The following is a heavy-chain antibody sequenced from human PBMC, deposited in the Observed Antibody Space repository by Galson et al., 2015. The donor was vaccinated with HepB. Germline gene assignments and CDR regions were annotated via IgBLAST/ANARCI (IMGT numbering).Heavy chain of an antibody. D-gene: IGHD3-10*01. CDR1: GFTFSTYS. V-gene: IGHV3-21*04. Sequence: SLRLSCAASGFTFSTYSMNWVRQAPGKGLEWVSSISGTSSYIYYADSVKGRFTISRDNAKNSLYLQMNSLRAEDTAVYYCARWGFGEFIYHYYGLDVWGHGTTVTVSS. CDR3: ARWGFGEFIYHYYGLDV. CDR2: ISGTSSYI. J-gene: IGHJ6*02.